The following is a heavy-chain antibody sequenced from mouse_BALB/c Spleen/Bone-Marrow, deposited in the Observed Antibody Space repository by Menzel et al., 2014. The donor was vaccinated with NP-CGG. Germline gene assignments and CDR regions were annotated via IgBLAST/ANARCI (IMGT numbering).Heavy chain of an antibody. D-gene: IGHD3-2*01. V-gene: IGHV2-9*02. CDR2: IWADGST. Sequence: VKLQESRPGLVAPSQSLSITCTVSGFSLTSYGVHWVRQPPGKGLEWLGVIWADGSTNYNSALMSRLSISKDNSKNQVFLKMNSLQTDDTAMYYCARTARATTGFAYWGQGTLVTVSA. CDR3: ARTARATTGFAY. CDR1: GFSLTSYG. J-gene: IGHJ3*01.